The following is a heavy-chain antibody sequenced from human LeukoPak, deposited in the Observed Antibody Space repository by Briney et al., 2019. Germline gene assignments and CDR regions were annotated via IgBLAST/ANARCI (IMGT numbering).Heavy chain of an antibody. CDR3: ARDGCTTTSCYTRGDV. CDR2: IKPDGSEK. Sequence: GGSLRLSCAVAGITFSSNWMSWVRQAPGEGSEWVAYIKPDGSEKYYVASVKGRFTISRDNTKNSLYLQMNSLRAEDSAVYYCARDGCTTTSCYTRGDVWGKGTMVTVSS. J-gene: IGHJ6*03. D-gene: IGHD2-2*02. CDR1: GITFSSNW. V-gene: IGHV3-7*01.